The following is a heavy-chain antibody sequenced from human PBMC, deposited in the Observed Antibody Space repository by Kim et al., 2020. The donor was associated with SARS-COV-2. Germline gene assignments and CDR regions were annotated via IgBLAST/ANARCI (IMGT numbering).Heavy chain of an antibody. Sequence: ASVKVSCKASGYTFTCYYMHWVRQAPGQGLEWMGWINPNTSDTHYSQKFEGRVTMTRDTSISTAYLELSRVRSDDTAIYYCTSDGDDGSSYWGQGTLVSVSS. CDR3: TSDGDDGSSY. V-gene: IGHV1-2*02. CDR1: GYTFTCYY. D-gene: IGHD3-10*01. J-gene: IGHJ4*02. CDR2: INPNTSDT.